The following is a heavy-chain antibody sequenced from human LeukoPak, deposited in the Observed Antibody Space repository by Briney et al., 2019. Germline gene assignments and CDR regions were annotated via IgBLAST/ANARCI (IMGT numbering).Heavy chain of an antibody. D-gene: IGHD2-15*01. CDR1: GFTFTSYG. CDR3: AREAYCSGGSCYPGALDT. CDR2: SSAHNGDT. J-gene: IGHJ3*02. Sequence: ASEKVSCKASGFTFTSYGISWVRQATGQGLEWMGWSSAHNGDTNYAQNIQGRVTMTTDTPTTTAYMELRSLRSDDTAVYYCAREAYCSGGSCYPGALDTWGQGTMVTVSS. V-gene: IGHV1-18*01.